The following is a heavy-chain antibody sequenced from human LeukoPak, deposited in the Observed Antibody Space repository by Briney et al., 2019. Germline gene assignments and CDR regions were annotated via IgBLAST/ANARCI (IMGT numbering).Heavy chain of an antibody. CDR1: GYSISSGYY. D-gene: IGHD3-10*01. V-gene: IGHV4-38-2*01. Sequence: SETLSLTCAVSGYSISSGYYWGWIRQPPGKGLEWIGSIYHSGSTYYNPSLKSRVTISVDTSKNQFSLKLSSVTAADTAVYYCARGWGLWFGEYPTPDYWGQGTLVTVSS. CDR3: ARGWGLWFGEYPTPDY. J-gene: IGHJ4*02. CDR2: IYHSGST.